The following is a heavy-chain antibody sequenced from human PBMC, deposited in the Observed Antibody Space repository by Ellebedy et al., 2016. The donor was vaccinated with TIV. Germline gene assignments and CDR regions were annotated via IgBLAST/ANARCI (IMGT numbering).Heavy chain of an antibody. J-gene: IGHJ4*02. CDR2: IYYSGST. CDR1: GGSISRGAFY. Sequence: MPSETLSLTCTVSGGSISRGAFYWTWIRQKPGTGLEWMGNIYYSGSTYYKPSLKSRVTISLDTSKNPFSLRLSSVTAEDTAVYYCARDEGGSGSLSYWGQGTLVTVSS. CDR3: ARDEGGSGSLSY. D-gene: IGHD3-10*01. V-gene: IGHV4-31*03.